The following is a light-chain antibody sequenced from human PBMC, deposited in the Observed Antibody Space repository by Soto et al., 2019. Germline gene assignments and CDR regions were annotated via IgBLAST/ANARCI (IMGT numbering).Light chain of an antibody. CDR3: QQYGSSPRM. Sequence: ETVMTQSPATLSVSPGKRATLACRASQSVSSNLAWYQQKPGQAPRLLIYGASSRATGIPDRFSGSGSGTDFTLTISRLEPEDFAVYYCQQYGSSPRMFGQGTKVDIK. CDR1: QSVSSN. J-gene: IGKJ1*01. V-gene: IGKV3-20*01. CDR2: GAS.